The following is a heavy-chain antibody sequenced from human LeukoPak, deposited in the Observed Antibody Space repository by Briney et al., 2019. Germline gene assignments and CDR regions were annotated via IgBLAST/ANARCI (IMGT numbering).Heavy chain of an antibody. Sequence: PSETLSLTCTVSGGSISSYYCSWIRQPPGKGLEWIGYIYYSGSTNYNPSLKSRVTISVDTSKNQFSLKLSSVTAADTAVYYCARHKGDTAMVSFDYWGQGTLVTVSS. J-gene: IGHJ4*02. V-gene: IGHV4-59*08. CDR3: ARHKGDTAMVSFDY. CDR2: IYYSGST. CDR1: GGSISSYY. D-gene: IGHD5-18*01.